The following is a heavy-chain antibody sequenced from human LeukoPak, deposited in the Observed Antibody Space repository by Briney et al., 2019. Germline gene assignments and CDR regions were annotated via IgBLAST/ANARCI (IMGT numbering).Heavy chain of an antibody. CDR2: IYDSGST. CDR1: GGSISSGGYY. D-gene: IGHD6-13*01. V-gene: IGHV4-30-2*01. J-gene: IGHJ4*02. CDR3: ARGGDSSWYATYYFDY. Sequence: PSETLSLTCTVSGGSISSGGYYWSWIRQPPGKGLEWIGFIYDSGSTSYNSSLKSRVAISVDRSKNQFSLKVTSVTAADTAVYYCARGGDSSWYATYYFDYWGQGTLVTVSS.